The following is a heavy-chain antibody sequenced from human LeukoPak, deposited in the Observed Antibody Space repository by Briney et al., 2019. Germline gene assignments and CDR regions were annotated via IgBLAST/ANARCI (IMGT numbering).Heavy chain of an antibody. CDR2: ISAYNGNT. CDR3: ARGGMARGVMAWFDP. D-gene: IGHD3-10*01. CDR1: GYTFTSYG. Sequence: VASVKVSCKASGYTFTSYGISWVRQAPGQGLEWMGWISAYNGNTNYAQKLQGRVTMTTDTSTSTAYMELRSLRSDDTAVYYCARGGMARGVMAWFDPWGQGTLVTVSS. V-gene: IGHV1-18*04. J-gene: IGHJ5*02.